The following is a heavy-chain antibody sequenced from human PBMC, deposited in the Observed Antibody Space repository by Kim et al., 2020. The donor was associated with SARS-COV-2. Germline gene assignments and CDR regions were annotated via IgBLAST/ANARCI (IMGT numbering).Heavy chain of an antibody. J-gene: IGHJ6*03. CDR3: SGEKRAYSDFWSGSMDV. CDR2: IRREVYGAIT. Sequence: GGSLRLSCTASGLTFGDYFMSWVRQAPGKGLEWVGFIRREVYGAITEYAASVKGRFTISRDDSKSIAYLQMESLKSEDTGVYYCSGEKRAYSDFWSGSMDVWGKGTTVTVSS. V-gene: IGHV3-49*04. CDR1: GLTFGDYF. D-gene: IGHD3-3*01.